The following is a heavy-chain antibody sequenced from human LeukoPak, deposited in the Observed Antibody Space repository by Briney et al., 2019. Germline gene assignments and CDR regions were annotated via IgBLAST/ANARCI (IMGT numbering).Heavy chain of an antibody. CDR3: ARFSQLGD. Sequence: SETLSLTCAVYGGSFSGYYWSWIRQPPGKGLEWIGEINHSGSTNYNPSLKSRVTISVDTSKNQFSLKLSSVTAADTAVYYCARFSQLGDWGQGTLVTVSS. J-gene: IGHJ4*02. CDR1: GGSFSGYY. D-gene: IGHD1-1*01. V-gene: IGHV4-34*01. CDR2: INHSGST.